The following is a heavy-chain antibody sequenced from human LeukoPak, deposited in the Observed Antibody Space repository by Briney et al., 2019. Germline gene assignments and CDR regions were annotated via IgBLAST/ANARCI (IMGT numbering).Heavy chain of an antibody. CDR3: ARRLVGATPFDY. CDR1: GGSISSSSYY. J-gene: IGHJ4*02. V-gene: IGHV4-39*01. D-gene: IGHD1-26*01. Sequence: PSETLSLTCTVSGGSISSSSYYWGWIRQPPGKGLEWIGSIYYSGSTYYNSSLKSRVTISVDTSKNQFSLKLSSVTAADTAVYYCARRLVGATPFDYWGQGTLVTVSS. CDR2: IYYSGST.